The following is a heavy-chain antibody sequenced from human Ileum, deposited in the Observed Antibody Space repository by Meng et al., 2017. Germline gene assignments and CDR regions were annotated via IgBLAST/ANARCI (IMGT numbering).Heavy chain of an antibody. CDR3: GRGRASFYFDF. D-gene: IGHD6-6*01. CDR1: GFTFSNYS. J-gene: IGHJ4*01. CDR2: IHAGSGDT. V-gene: IGHV1-3*01. Sequence: VLFVQAGPEVQDPEASVRLSCKASGFTFSNYSIYWVRQAPGQRLEWLGWIHAGSGDTKFSQTFQGRLTFDRDTSADTVYMELSSLTSGDRAVYYCGRGRASFYFDFLGQGTLVTVSS.